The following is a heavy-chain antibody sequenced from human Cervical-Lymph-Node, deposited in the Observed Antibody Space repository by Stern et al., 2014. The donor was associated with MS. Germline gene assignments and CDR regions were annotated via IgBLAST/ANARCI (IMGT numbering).Heavy chain of an antibody. J-gene: IGHJ3*01. V-gene: IGHV2-70*01. CDR1: GFSLTTDGMC. D-gene: IGHD1-26*01. CDR2: VAWYDDT. CDR3: ARTRWGASGRHAARFDH. Sequence: ESGPALVRPTQTLTLTCSFSGFSLTTDGMCVSWIRQPPGQALQWLALVAWYDDTYYDTSLRTRLTISKDTSKNQVVLTMANMDPVDTATYFCARTRWGASGRHAARFDHWGQGTVVTVSS.